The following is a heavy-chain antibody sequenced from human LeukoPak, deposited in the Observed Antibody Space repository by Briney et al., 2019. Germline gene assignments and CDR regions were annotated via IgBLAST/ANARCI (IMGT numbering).Heavy chain of an antibody. J-gene: IGHJ4*02. Sequence: GASVKVSCKTSGYIFTTFYIHWVRQAPGQGLEWMGLINPSGGSTRYAQKFQGRVTMTRDTSTNTVYMELSNLRSEDTAVYYCARYEWDLLASFDYWGQGTLVTVSS. D-gene: IGHD1-26*01. CDR1: GYIFTTFY. CDR3: ARYEWDLLASFDY. V-gene: IGHV1-46*01. CDR2: INPSGGST.